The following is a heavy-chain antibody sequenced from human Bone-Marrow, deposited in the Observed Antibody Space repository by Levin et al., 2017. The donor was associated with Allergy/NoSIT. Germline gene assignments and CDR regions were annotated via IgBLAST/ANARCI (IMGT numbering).Heavy chain of an antibody. D-gene: IGHD7-27*01. V-gene: IGHV4-59*01. J-gene: IGHJ6*02. CDR2: IYYSGST. CDR3: ARDRTITTTGETYFYGMDV. Sequence: PLQTLSLTCTVSGGSISGYYWSWIRQPPGKGLEWIGYIYYSGSTKYNPSLKSRVTISVDTSKNQFSLKLNSVTAADTAVYYCARDRTITTTGETYFYGMDVWGQGTTVTVSS. CDR1: GGSISGYY.